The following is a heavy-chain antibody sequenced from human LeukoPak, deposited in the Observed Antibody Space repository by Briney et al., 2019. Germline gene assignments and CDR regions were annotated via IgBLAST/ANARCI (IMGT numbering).Heavy chain of an antibody. V-gene: IGHV3-23*01. CDR3: AKGDIVATSLFDH. CDR2: IRGIGGTT. D-gene: IGHD5-12*01. CDR1: GFTFTSSA. Sequence: GGSLRLSCGASGFTFTSSAMSWVRQAPGKGLEWVSGIRGIGGTTYYADSVKGRFTISRDKSKNTLYLQMNTLRVDDTAVYFCAKGDIVATSLFDHWGQGTPVTVSS. J-gene: IGHJ4*02.